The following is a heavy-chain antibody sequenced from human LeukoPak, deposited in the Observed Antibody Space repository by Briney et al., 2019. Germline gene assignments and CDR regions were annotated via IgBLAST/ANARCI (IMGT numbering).Heavy chain of an antibody. Sequence: ASVKVSCKASGYTFTGYYMHWVRQAPGQGLEWMGWINPNSGGTNYAQKFQGWVTMTRDTSISTAYMELSRLRSDDTAVYYCARANGGGAYYPFDYWGQGALVTVSS. CDR2: INPNSGGT. V-gene: IGHV1-2*04. J-gene: IGHJ4*02. CDR1: GYTFTGYY. D-gene: IGHD4-17*01. CDR3: ARANGGGAYYPFDY.